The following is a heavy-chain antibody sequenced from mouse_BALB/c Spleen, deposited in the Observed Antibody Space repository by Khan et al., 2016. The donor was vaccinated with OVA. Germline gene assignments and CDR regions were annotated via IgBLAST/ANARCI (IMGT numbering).Heavy chain of an antibody. CDR3: ARSSCYGSRLYAMDY. CDR1: GYSFTSYG. CDR2: MGPGSGST. Sequence: DLVKPGASVKLSCEVSGYSFTSYGINWIKQRPGQGLEWRGRMGPGSGSTSYNEMFKGKATQTVDTTSSIVFISHRRLSSEDTTVYFCARSSCYGSRLYAMDYWVQGTSVTVS. D-gene: IGHD1-1*01. V-gene: IGHV1S41*01. J-gene: IGHJ4*01.